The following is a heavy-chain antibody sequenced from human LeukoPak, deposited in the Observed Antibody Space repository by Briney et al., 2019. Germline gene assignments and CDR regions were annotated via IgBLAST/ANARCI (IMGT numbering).Heavy chain of an antibody. J-gene: IGHJ4*02. CDR2: ISPSADST. CDR3: AKRESSSSWYNYFDY. D-gene: IGHD6-13*01. V-gene: IGHV3-23*01. Sequence: GSLRLSCAASGFTFSNYAMSWVRQAPGKGLEWVSAISPSADSTSYADSVKGRFAISRDNSKNTLYLQMDSLRAEDTAVYYCAKRESSSSWYNYFDYWGQGTLVTVSS. CDR1: GFTFSNYA.